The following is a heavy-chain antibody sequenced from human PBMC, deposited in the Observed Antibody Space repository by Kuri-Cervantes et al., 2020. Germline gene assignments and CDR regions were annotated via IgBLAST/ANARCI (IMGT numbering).Heavy chain of an antibody. Sequence: ETLSLTCAASGFTFSSYWMHWVRQAPGKGLVWVSRINSDGSSTSYADSVKGRFTISRDNAKNTLYLQMNSLRAEDTAVYYCARVIGVNPYPDYWGQGTLVTVSS. J-gene: IGHJ4*02. CDR1: GFTFSSYW. CDR3: ARVIGVNPYPDY. CDR2: INSDGSST. D-gene: IGHD1-14*01. V-gene: IGHV3-74*01.